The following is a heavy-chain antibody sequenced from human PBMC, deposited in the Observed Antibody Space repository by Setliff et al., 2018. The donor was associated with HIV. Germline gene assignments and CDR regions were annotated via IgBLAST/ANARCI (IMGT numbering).Heavy chain of an antibody. CDR2: ISVSGTDI. Sequence: GGSLRLSCAASGFTFTNYYMSWIRQAPGKGLELLSYISVSGTDIKYADSVKGRSTISRDNAKNSLYLQMNSLRAEDTAVYYCATDPRRLSYWGQGTLVTVSS. CDR3: ATDPRRLSY. CDR1: GFTFTNYY. V-gene: IGHV3-11*04. J-gene: IGHJ4*02. D-gene: IGHD2-21*01.